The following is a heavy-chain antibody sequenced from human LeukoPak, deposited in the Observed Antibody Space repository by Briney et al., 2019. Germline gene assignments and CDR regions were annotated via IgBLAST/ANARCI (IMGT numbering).Heavy chain of an antibody. V-gene: IGHV1-69*04. CDR1: GGTFSSYA. CDR3: ARDDRDGYNFVY. CDR2: IIPILGIA. J-gene: IGHJ4*02. Sequence: ASVKVSCKASGGTFSSYAINWVRQAPGQGLEWMGRIIPILGIANYAQNFQGRVTITADKSTSTAYTELSSLRSEDTAVYYCARDDRDGYNFVYWGQGTLVTVSS. D-gene: IGHD5-24*01.